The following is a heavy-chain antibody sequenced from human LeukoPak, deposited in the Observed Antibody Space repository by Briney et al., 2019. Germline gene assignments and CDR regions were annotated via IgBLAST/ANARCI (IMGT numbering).Heavy chain of an antibody. V-gene: IGHV3-15*07. D-gene: IGHD3-3*01. CDR1: GFTFSSYS. CDR2: IKSRTDGGTT. CDR3: TTDRITFFSRP. Sequence: GGSLRLSCAASGFTFSSYSMNWVRQAPGKGLEWVGRIKSRTDGGTTEYAAPVKRRFIISRDDSKNTLYLQLNSLQTDDTAVYYCTTDRITFFSRPWGQGTLVTVSS. J-gene: IGHJ4*02.